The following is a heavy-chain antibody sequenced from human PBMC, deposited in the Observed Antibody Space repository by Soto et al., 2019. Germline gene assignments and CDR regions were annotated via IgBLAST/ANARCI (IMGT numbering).Heavy chain of an antibody. CDR1: GFTFSSYG. D-gene: IGHD3-3*01. Sequence: GGSLRLSCAASGFTFSSYGMHWVRQAPGKGLEWVAVISYDGGNKYYADSVKGRFTISRDNSKNTLYLQMNSLRAEDTAVYYCAKDPHYDFWSGYYIAYYGMDVWGQGTTVTVSS. J-gene: IGHJ6*02. CDR3: AKDPHYDFWSGYYIAYYGMDV. CDR2: ISYDGGNK. V-gene: IGHV3-30*18.